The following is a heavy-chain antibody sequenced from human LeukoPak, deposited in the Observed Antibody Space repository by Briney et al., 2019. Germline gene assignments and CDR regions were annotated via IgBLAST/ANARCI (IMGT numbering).Heavy chain of an antibody. CDR2: IYPGDSDT. D-gene: IGHD4-17*01. CDR3: ARLSTARKTTVTTDFDY. V-gene: IGHV5-51*01. Sequence: GESLKISCKASGYGFITYWITWVRQMPGKGLEWMGIIYPGDSDTRYSPSFQGQVTISADKSISTAYLQWSSLKASDTAMYYCARLSTARKTTVTTDFDYWGQGTLVTVSS. CDR1: GYGFITYW. J-gene: IGHJ4*02.